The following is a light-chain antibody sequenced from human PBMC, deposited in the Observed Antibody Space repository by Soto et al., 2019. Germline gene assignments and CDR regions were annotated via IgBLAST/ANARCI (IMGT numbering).Light chain of an antibody. V-gene: IGLV2-11*01. CDR3: CSYAGRYSYV. Sequence: QSALTQPRSVSGSPGQSVTISCTGTSSDVGGYNYVSWYLQHPGKAPKLMIYDVSKRASGFRDRFSGSKSGNTASLTISGLQDEDQTDYYCCSYAGRYSYVFGNGTKLTVL. CDR2: DVS. CDR1: SSDVGGYNY. J-gene: IGLJ1*01.